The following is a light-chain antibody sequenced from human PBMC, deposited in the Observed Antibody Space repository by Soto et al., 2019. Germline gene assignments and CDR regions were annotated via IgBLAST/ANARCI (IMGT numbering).Light chain of an antibody. Sequence: QSVLTQPASVSGSPGQSITISCTGTSSDLAIYNYVSWYQQQPGKAPKLMIYQVTNRPSGVSNRFSGYRSGNTDSLTISGLQAEDEADYYCSSYTDSSNYVFGTGTKVTVL. V-gene: IGLV2-14*01. CDR1: SSDLAIYNY. J-gene: IGLJ1*01. CDR2: QVT. CDR3: SSYTDSSNYV.